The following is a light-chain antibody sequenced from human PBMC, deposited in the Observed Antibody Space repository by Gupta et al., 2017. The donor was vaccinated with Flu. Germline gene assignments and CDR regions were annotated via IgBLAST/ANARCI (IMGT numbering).Light chain of an antibody. CDR1: QSVLYSSNNRNY. Sequence: SLGERATINCKSSQSVLYSSNNRNYLAWYQQKPGQPPKLLIYWASTRESGVPDRFSGSGSGTDFTLTISSLQAEDVALYYCQQYYSVPLTFGGGTKVEIK. J-gene: IGKJ4*01. CDR3: QQYYSVPLT. CDR2: WAS. V-gene: IGKV4-1*01.